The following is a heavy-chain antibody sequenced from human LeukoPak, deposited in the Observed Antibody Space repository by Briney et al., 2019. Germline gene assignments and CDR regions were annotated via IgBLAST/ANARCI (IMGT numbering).Heavy chain of an antibody. CDR3: ARRAGGYSHPYDY. V-gene: IGHV3-23*01. CDR1: GFTFSNYA. Sequence: GGSLRLSCAASGFTFSNYAMSWVRQAPGKGLEWVSAIRASGTGTYYADSVKGRFTISRDNSKNTLYLQMNSLRAEDTAVYYCARRAGGYSHPYDYWGQGILVTVSS. J-gene: IGHJ4*02. CDR2: IRASGTGT. D-gene: IGHD4-23*01.